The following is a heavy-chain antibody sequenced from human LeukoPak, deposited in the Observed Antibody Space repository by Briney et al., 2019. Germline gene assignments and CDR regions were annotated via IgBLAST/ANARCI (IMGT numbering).Heavy chain of an antibody. Sequence: SETLSLTCTVSGGSISSYYWSWIRQPPGKGLEWIGYIYYSGSTNYNPSLKSRVTISVDTSKNQFSLKLSSVTAADTAVYYCARVEQVCGGDCNDASDIWGQGTMVTVSS. J-gene: IGHJ3*02. CDR2: IYYSGST. V-gene: IGHV4-59*01. CDR1: GGSISSYY. CDR3: ARVEQVCGGDCNDASDI. D-gene: IGHD2-21*02.